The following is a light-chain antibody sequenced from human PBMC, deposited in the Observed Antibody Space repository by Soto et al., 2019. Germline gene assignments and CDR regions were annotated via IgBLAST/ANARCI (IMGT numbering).Light chain of an antibody. CDR1: QGISSY. Sequence: DIQLTQSPSFLSASVGDRVTITCRASQGISSYLAWYQQKPGKAPKLLIYAASTLQSGVPSRFSGSGSGTEFPLTISSLQPEDFATYYCQQLNRYPLTFGQGTKVEIK. J-gene: IGKJ1*01. V-gene: IGKV1-9*01. CDR3: QQLNRYPLT. CDR2: AAS.